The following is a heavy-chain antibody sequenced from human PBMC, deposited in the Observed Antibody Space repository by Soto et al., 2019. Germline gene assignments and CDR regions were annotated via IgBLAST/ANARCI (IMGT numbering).Heavy chain of an antibody. CDR3: ARDTSIHYDYIWGRYRDGDAFDI. V-gene: IGHV3-11*01. CDR1: GFTFSDYY. J-gene: IGHJ3*02. CDR2: ISSSGSTI. Sequence: QVQLVESGGGLVKPGGSLRLSCAASGFTFSDYYMSWIRQAPGKGLEWVSYISSSGSTIYYADSVKGRFTISRDNAKNSLYLQMNSLRAEDTAVYYCARDTSIHYDYIWGRYRDGDAFDIWGQGTMVTVSS. D-gene: IGHD3-16*01.